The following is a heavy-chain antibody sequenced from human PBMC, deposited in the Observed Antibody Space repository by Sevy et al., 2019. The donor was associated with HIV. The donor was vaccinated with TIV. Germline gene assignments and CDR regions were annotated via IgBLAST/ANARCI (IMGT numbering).Heavy chain of an antibody. CDR1: GFTFSNYW. CDR3: ARDEDGSLDY. CDR2: IKQGGDTK. J-gene: IGHJ4*02. V-gene: IGHV3-7*01. Sequence: GGSLRLSCAASGFTFSNYWMAWVRQAPGKGLEWVANIKQGGDTKHYVDSVKGRFTISRDNAKNLVFLQMNTLTAEDMAVYYCARDEDGSLDYWGQGILVTVSS. D-gene: IGHD6-13*01.